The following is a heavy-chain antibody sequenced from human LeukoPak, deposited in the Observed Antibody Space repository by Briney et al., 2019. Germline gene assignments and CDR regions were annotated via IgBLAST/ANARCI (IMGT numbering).Heavy chain of an antibody. CDR1: GASIGSYY. J-gene: IGHJ4*02. V-gene: IGHV4-59*08. CDR2: SHYSGSS. Sequence: SETLSLTCTVSGASIGSYYWSWIRQPPGKGLEWIGYSHYSGSSVYNPSLKSRLTISVDTSKNEFSLKLSSVTAADTDVYYCARYGNSDDKSFDYWGQGALVTVSS. D-gene: IGHD2/OR15-2a*01. CDR3: ARYGNSDDKSFDY.